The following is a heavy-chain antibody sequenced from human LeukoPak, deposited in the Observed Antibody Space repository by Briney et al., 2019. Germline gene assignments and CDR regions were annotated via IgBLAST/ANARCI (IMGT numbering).Heavy chain of an antibody. CDR2: IYSGGST. Sequence: GGSLRLSCAASGFSVSTNYMTWVRQAPGKGLEWVSIIYSGGSTYYADSVRGRFIISRENSNNEVVLQMNSLRADDTALYYCARGKTSDDIIEDAFDLWGHGTMVTVSS. CDR3: ARGKTSDDIIEDAFDL. CDR1: GFSVSTNY. V-gene: IGHV3-66*01. J-gene: IGHJ3*01. D-gene: IGHD3-10*01.